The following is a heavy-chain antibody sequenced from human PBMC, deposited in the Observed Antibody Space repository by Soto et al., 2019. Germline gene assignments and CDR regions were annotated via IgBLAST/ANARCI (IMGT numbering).Heavy chain of an antibody. CDR2: MNPGSGDT. J-gene: IGHJ5*02. CDR3: ARMATFGSLNWFDP. D-gene: IGHD3-16*01. CDR1: GYSFTNND. V-gene: IGHV1-8*01. Sequence: RASVKVSCKASGYSFTNNDVTWVRQATGQGLEWMGWMNPGSGDTGYAQKFQGRVTMTRDISIATAYMELSSLRSDDTAIYYCARMATFGSLNWFDPWGKGTLVTVSS.